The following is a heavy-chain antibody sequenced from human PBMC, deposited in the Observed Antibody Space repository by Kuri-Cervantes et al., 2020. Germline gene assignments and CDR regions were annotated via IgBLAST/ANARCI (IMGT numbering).Heavy chain of an antibody. CDR1: GFTFSDYY. CDR2: ISSSSTI. Sequence: GESLKISCAASGFTFSDYYMNWVRQAPGKGLEWVSSISSSSTIYYADSVKGRFTISRDDAKNSLYLQMNSLRVEDTALYYCARTYYYDGSGYYFGYWGQGTLVTVSS. CDR3: ARTYYYDGSGYYFGY. V-gene: IGHV3-69-1*01. D-gene: IGHD3-22*01. J-gene: IGHJ4*02.